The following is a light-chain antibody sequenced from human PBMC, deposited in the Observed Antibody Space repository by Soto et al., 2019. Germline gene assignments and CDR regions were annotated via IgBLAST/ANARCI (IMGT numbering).Light chain of an antibody. CDR3: QQRSNWPPT. J-gene: IGKJ4*01. CDR1: QGIGDT. CDR2: DAS. Sequence: EIVMTQSPATLSVSPGEGATLSCRASQGIGDTLAWYQQRPGQAPRLLIYDASNRATGIPAKFSGSGSGTDFTLTISTLEPEDFAVYYYQQRSNWPPTFGGGTKVDI. V-gene: IGKV3-11*01.